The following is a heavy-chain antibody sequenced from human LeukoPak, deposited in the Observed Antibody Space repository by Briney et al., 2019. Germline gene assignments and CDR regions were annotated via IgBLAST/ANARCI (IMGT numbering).Heavy chain of an antibody. D-gene: IGHD5-24*01. Sequence: SQTLSLTCTVSGGSISSGDYYWRWIRQPPGKGLEWIGYIYYSGSTYYIPSLKSRVTISVDTSKNQFSLKLSSVTAADTAVYYCASIDGYSDYYFDYWGQGTLVTVSS. CDR1: GGSISSGDYY. CDR2: IYYSGST. V-gene: IGHV4-30-4*08. CDR3: ASIDGYSDYYFDY. J-gene: IGHJ4*02.